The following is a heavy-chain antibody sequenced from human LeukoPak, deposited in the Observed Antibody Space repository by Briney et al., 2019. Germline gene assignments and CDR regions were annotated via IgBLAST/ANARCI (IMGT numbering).Heavy chain of an antibody. D-gene: IGHD3-9*01. CDR1: GFNFGDYA. Sequence: GGSLRLSCAASGFNFGDYAMHWVRQRPGKGLEWVSLIGDRVGDTYYADSVKGRFTISRDNSKNSLFLQMNRLRTEDTAFYYCVKDKGPYYDVMTGAGTLDYWGQGTLVTVSS. CDR3: VKDKGPYYDVMTGAGTLDY. CDR2: IGDRVGDT. V-gene: IGHV3-43*02. J-gene: IGHJ4*02.